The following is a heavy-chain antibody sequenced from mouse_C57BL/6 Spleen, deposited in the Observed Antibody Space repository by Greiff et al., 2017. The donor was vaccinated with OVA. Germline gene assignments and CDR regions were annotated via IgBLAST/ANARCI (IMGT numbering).Heavy chain of an antibody. J-gene: IGHJ2*01. CDR1: GYTFTSYW. V-gene: IGHV1-64*01. D-gene: IGHD2-4*01. CDR2: IHPNSGST. Sequence: VQLQQPGAELVKPGASVKLSCKASGYTFTSYWMHWVKQRPGQGIEWIGMIHPNSGSTNYNEKFKSKATLTVDKSSSTAYMQLSSLTSEDSAVYYCASRYYDYDGFDYWGQGTTLTVSS. CDR3: ASRYYDYDGFDY.